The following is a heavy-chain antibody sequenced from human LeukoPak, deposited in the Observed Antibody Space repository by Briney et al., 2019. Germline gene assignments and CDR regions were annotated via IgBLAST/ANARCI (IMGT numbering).Heavy chain of an antibody. D-gene: IGHD1-26*01. CDR2: IYYSGST. J-gene: IGHJ4*02. CDR1: GGSISSYY. Sequence: PSETLSLTCTVSGGSISSYYWSWIRQPPGKGLEWIGYIYYSGSTNYNPSLKSRVTISVDTSKNQFSLKLSSVTAADTAVYYCARGRDSRSYRAPFDYWGQGTLVTVSS. V-gene: IGHV4-59*01. CDR3: ARGRDSRSYRAPFDY.